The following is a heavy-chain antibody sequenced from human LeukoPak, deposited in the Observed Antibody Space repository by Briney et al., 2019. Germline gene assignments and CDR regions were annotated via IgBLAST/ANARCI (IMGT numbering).Heavy chain of an antibody. J-gene: IGHJ5*02. Sequence: GASVKVSCKASGYTFTGYYIHWVRQAPGQGLEWMGWINPDSGGTNYAQKFQGRVTMTRDTSIRTAYMELSRLRSDDTAVYYCARDRAAAGLNNWFDPWGQGTRVTVSS. V-gene: IGHV1-2*02. CDR2: INPDSGGT. CDR1: GYTFTGYY. D-gene: IGHD6-13*01. CDR3: ARDRAAAGLNNWFDP.